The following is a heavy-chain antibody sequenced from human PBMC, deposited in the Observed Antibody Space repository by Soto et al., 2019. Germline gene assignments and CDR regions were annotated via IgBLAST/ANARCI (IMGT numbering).Heavy chain of an antibody. J-gene: IGHJ4*01. CDR1: GFSFTGYW. D-gene: IGHD3-16*02. CDR3: AKGPPTLFIVQGFFHF. CDR2: VSGSGATT. V-gene: IGHV3-23*01. Sequence: PGGSLRLSCAASGFSFTGYWMHWVRQPPGKGLVWVSGVSGSGATTNYADSVRGRFTISRDNSENTLYLQMNSLRAEDTAVYYCAKGPPTLFIVQGFFHFWGHGTLVTVSS.